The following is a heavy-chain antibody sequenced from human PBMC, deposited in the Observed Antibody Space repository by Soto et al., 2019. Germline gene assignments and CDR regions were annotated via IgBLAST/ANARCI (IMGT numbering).Heavy chain of an antibody. D-gene: IGHD1-26*01. CDR1: GYTFTGYY. Sequence: GASVKVSCKASGYTFTGYYMHWVRQAPGQGLEWMGWISAYNGDTNYAQKFQGRVTMTRDTSMSTVYMELSSLRSEDTAVYYCAREGGSYYYGMDVWGQGTTVTVSS. CDR2: ISAYNGDT. J-gene: IGHJ6*02. V-gene: IGHV1-2*02. CDR3: AREGGSYYYGMDV.